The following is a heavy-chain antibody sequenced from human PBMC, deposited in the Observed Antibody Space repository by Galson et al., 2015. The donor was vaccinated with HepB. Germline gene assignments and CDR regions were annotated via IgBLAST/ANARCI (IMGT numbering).Heavy chain of an antibody. V-gene: IGHV7-4-1*02. CDR2: INTNTGKI. Sequence: SVKVSCKASGYIFPTYAMHWVRQAPGQGPEWMGWINTNTGKITYAQGLTGRFVFSLDNSINTIYLEIRRPQAEDSGVYYCAREGPPFYNFWSNSHGHNWLDPWGQGTRVTVSP. D-gene: IGHD3-3*01. CDR3: AREGPPFYNFWSNSHGHNWLDP. CDR1: GYIFPTYA. J-gene: IGHJ5*02.